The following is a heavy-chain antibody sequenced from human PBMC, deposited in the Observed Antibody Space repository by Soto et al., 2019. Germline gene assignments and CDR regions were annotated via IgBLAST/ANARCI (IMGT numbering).Heavy chain of an antibody. Sequence: QVQLVESGGGVVQPGVSLRLSCAASGFNFTNYGMHWVRQGPGKGLEWVGVIWNDGTNKYYGDAVQGRVTIHRENSKNTVYLQLNSLRVDNTAVYQWAGDPGRGEPPFDYWGQGTLVTVSS. V-gene: IGHV3-33*01. J-gene: IGHJ4*02. D-gene: IGHD3-10*01. CDR1: GFNFTNYG. CDR3: AGDPGRGEPPFDY. CDR2: IWNDGTNK.